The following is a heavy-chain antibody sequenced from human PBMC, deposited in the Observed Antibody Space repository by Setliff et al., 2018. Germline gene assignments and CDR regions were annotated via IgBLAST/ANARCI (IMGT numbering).Heavy chain of an antibody. Sequence: ASVKVSCKASGYTFNHYGITWVRQAPGQGLEWMGWISAYNGNTDYAQKLQGRVTMTTDTSTSTAYMELRSLRSDDTAVYYCARDADHEYYDSSGYYWVYWGQGTLVTVSS. J-gene: IGHJ4*02. CDR1: GYTFNHYG. D-gene: IGHD3-22*01. CDR3: ARDADHEYYDSSGYYWVY. V-gene: IGHV1-18*01. CDR2: ISAYNGNT.